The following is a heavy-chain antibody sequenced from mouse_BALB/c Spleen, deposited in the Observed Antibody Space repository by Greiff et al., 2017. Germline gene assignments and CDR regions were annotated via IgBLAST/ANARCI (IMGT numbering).Heavy chain of an antibody. D-gene: IGHD2-1*01. Sequence: EVQLQQSGAELVRSGASVKLSCTASGFNIKDYYMHWVKQRPEQGLEWIGWIDPENGDTEYAPKFQGKATMTADTSSNTAYMQLSSLTSEDSAVYYCATDGNYGFAYWGQGTLVTVSA. CDR3: ATDGNYGFAY. V-gene: IGHV14-4*02. CDR2: IDPENGDT. CDR1: GFNIKDYY. J-gene: IGHJ3*01.